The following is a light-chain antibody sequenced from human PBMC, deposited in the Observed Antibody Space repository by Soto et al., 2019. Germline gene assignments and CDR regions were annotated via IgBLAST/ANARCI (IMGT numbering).Light chain of an antibody. Sequence: EFVLTQSPGTLSLSPGERATLSCRASQTVRDNYLAWYQQKPGQAPRLLIYDASSRATGIPDRFSGSGSGTDFTLTISRLEPEDFAVYYCQQYGSSPTFGQGTKVDIK. CDR3: QQYGSSPT. J-gene: IGKJ1*01. V-gene: IGKV3-20*01. CDR2: DAS. CDR1: QTVRDNY.